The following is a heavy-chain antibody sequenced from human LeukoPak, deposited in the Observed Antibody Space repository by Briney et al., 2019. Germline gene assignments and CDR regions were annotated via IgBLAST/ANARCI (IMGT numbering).Heavy chain of an antibody. J-gene: IGHJ2*01. Sequence: GGSLRLSCAASGFTFDDYGMSWVRQVPGKGLVWVSRITGDGSSTTYADSVKGRFTISRDNAKNTVFLQMISLRAEDTAVYYCARDTGWYFDLWGRGTLVTVSS. V-gene: IGHV3-74*01. CDR1: GFTFDDYG. D-gene: IGHD4-17*01. CDR2: ITGDGSST. CDR3: ARDTGWYFDL.